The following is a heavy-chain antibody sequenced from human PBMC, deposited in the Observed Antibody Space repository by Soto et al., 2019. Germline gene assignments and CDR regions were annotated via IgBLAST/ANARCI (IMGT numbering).Heavy chain of an antibody. CDR2: IYSSGST. V-gene: IGHV4-59*01. J-gene: IGHJ4*02. Sequence: PSDTLSLTCRVSGGSLSDYFGTWIRQPPGKLLEWIGHIYSSGSTFYNPSLKSRVSISLDTSKNQFSLKVTSVTAADTAVYFCVRSLRGDFFDYWGQGALVTVSS. CDR3: VRSLRGDFFDY. D-gene: IGHD2-21*01. CDR1: GGSLSDYF.